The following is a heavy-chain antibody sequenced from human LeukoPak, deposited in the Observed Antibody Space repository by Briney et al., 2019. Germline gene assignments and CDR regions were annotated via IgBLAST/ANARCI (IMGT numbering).Heavy chain of an antibody. D-gene: IGHD3/OR15-3a*01. Sequence: GGSLRLSCVASGYTFSDYYMTWIRQAPGKGLEWVSYISGSGTTIYYADSVKGRFTVSRDNAKNSLYLQMSSLRVEDTAVYYCASWAGTAQSDSWTGPFDCWGQGTLVTVSS. J-gene: IGHJ4*02. CDR2: ISGSGTTI. V-gene: IGHV3-11*04. CDR3: ASWAGTAQSDSWTGPFDC. CDR1: GYTFSDYY.